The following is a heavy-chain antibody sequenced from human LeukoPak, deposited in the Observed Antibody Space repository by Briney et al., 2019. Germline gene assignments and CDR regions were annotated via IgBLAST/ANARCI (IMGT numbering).Heavy chain of an antibody. V-gene: IGHV4-31*03. CDR3: ARDTRVYFDY. CDR1: GGSISSGGYY. J-gene: IGHJ4*02. Sequence: PSETLPLTCTVSGGSISSGGYYWSWIRQHPGKGLEWIGYIYYSGSTYYNPSLKSRVTISVDTSKNQFSLKLSSVTAADTAVYYCARDTRVYFDYWGQGTLVTVSS. CDR2: IYYSGST. D-gene: IGHD3-10*01.